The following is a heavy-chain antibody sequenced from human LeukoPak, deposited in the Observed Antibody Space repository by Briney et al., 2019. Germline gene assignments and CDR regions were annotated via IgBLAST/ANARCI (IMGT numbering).Heavy chain of an antibody. CDR3: ARVTDPRYNWFDP. D-gene: IGHD2-21*02. CDR1: GGSISSYY. CDR2: IHTSGST. J-gene: IGHJ5*02. Sequence: SETLSLTCTVSGGSISSYYWTWIRQPAGKGPEWIGRIHTSGSTNYNPSLKSRVNMSVDTSKNQFSLKLNSVTAADTAVYYCARVTDPRYNWFDPWGQGTLVTVSS. V-gene: IGHV4-4*07.